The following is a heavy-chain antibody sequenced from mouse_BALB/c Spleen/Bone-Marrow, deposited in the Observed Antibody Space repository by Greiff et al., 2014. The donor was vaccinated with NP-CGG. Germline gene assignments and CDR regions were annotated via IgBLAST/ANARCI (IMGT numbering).Heavy chain of an antibody. Sequence: DVHLVESGGGLVQPGGSLRLSCATSGFTFTDYYMSWVRQPPGKALEWLGFIRNKANGYTTEYSASVKVRFTITRDNSQSILYLQMNTLRAEDSATYYCARDKNYGSYWYFDVWGAGTTVTVSS. CDR2: IRNKANGYTT. V-gene: IGHV7-3*02. CDR3: ARDKNYGSYWYFDV. J-gene: IGHJ1*01. CDR1: GFTFTDYY. D-gene: IGHD2-1*01.